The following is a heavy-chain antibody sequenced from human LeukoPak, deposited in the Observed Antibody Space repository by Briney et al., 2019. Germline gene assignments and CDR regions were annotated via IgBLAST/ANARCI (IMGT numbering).Heavy chain of an antibody. D-gene: IGHD4-17*01. Sequence: SETLSLTCTVSGGSISSSSYYWGWIRQPPGKGLEWIGSIYYSGSTYYNPSLKSRVTISVDTSKNQFSLKLSSVTAADTAVYYCARVEGDYGSISFDIWGQGTMVTVSS. CDR3: ARVEGDYGSISFDI. CDR2: IYYSGST. CDR1: GGSISSSSYY. V-gene: IGHV4-39*07. J-gene: IGHJ3*02.